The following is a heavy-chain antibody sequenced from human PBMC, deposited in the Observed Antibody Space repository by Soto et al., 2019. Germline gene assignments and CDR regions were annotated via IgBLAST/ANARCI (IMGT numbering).Heavy chain of an antibody. V-gene: IGHV1-3*05. CDR2: INAGNGNT. D-gene: IGHD3-22*01. CDR3: ARGSGYYYWDDY. CDR1: GYTFTSYA. J-gene: IGHJ4*02. Sequence: QVQLVQSGAEEKKPGASVKVSCKASGYTFTSYAMHCVRQAPGQRLEWMGWINAGNGNTKYSQKFQGRVTITRDTSASTAYMELSSLRSDDTAVYYCARGSGYYYWDDYWGQGTLVTVSS.